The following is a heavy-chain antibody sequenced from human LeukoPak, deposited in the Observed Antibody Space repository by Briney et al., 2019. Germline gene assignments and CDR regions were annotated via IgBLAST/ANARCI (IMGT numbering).Heavy chain of an antibody. CDR2: IRTRINSSTT. CDR3: SRDGGEGGNSAFDI. V-gene: IGHV3-72*01. CDR1: GFIFSDYI. Sequence: GGSLRLSCAASGFIFSDYIMDWVRQAPGKGLEWVGRIRTRINSSTTEYAASVKGRFTISRDDSKNSMYLHMNSLKTEDTAVYHCSRDGGEGGNSAFDIWGQGTMVTVSS. D-gene: IGHD4-23*01. J-gene: IGHJ3*02.